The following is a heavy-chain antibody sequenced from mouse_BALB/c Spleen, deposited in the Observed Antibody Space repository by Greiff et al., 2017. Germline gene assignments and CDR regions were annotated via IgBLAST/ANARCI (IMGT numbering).Heavy chain of an antibody. CDR3: ARRALRYYAMDY. J-gene: IGHJ4*01. Sequence: EVKLVESGGGLVQPGGSRKLSCAASGFTFSSFGMHWVRQAPEKGLEWVAYISSGSSTIYYADTVKGRFTISRDNPKNTLLLQMTSLRSEDTAMYYCARRALRYYAMDYWGQGTSVTVSS. CDR2: ISSGSSTI. CDR1: GFTFSSFG. V-gene: IGHV5-17*02. D-gene: IGHD1-1*01.